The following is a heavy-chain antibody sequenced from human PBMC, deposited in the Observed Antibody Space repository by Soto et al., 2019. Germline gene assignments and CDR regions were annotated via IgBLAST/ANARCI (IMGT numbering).Heavy chain of an antibody. CDR2: ISVSGGTT. J-gene: IGHJ4*02. V-gene: IGHV3-23*01. D-gene: IGHD2-21*02. CDR1: GFTFNSYV. CDR3: ARDVVVTAIPSLIDY. Sequence: GGSLRLSCGASGFTFNSYVMSLVRQAPGKVPEWVSMISVSGGTTYYAESVKGRFTISRDNSKNTLYLQMNSLRAEDTAVYYCARDVVVTAIPSLIDYWGQGTLVTVSS.